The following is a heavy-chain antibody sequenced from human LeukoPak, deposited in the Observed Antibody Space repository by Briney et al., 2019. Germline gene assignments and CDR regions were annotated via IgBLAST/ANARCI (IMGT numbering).Heavy chain of an antibody. J-gene: IGHJ6*04. CDR3: AELGITMIGGV. D-gene: IGHD3-10*02. CDR1: GFTFNNAW. CDR2: ISSSSAYI. Sequence: GGSLRLSCAASGFTFNNAWMSWVRQAPGKGLEWVSSISSSSAYINYADSVKGRFTISRDNAKNSLYLQMNSLRAEDTAVYYCAELGITMIGGVWGKGTTVTISS. V-gene: IGHV3-21*01.